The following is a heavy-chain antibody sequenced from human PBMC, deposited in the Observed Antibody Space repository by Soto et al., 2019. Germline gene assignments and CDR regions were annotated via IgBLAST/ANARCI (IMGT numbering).Heavy chain of an antibody. V-gene: IGHV3-21*01. Sequence: GGSLRLSCAASGFTFSSYSMNWVRQAPGKGLEWVSSISSSSSYIYYADSVKGRFTISRDNAKNSLYLQMNSLRAEDTAVYYCAREYSLLVWGGDSGEVFREVYYYYGMDVWGQGTTVTVSS. CDR1: GFTFSSYS. CDR3: AREYSLLVWGGDSGEVFREVYYYYGMDV. CDR2: ISSSSSYI. D-gene: IGHD5-18*01. J-gene: IGHJ6*02.